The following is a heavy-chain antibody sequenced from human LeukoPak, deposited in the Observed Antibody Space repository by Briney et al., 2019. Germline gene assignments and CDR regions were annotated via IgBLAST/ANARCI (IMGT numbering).Heavy chain of an antibody. J-gene: IGHJ4*02. V-gene: IGHV3-23*01. Sequence: GGSLRLSCAASGFTFSSYAMSWVRQAPGKGLEWVSSMSTSGGSTYYADSVKGRFTISRDNSKSTLSLQMNSLRAEDTAVYYCAKAPGGGYYDFWSGYLDYWGQGTLVTVSS. CDR2: MSTSGGST. CDR3: AKAPGGGYYDFWSGYLDY. CDR1: GFTFSSYA. D-gene: IGHD3-3*01.